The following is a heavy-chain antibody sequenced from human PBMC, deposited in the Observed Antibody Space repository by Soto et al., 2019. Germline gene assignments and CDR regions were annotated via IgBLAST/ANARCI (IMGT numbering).Heavy chain of an antibody. Sequence: SETLSLTCTVSGGSIRRGNKYWSWIRQAPGKGLEWIGYIFSSGTTYYNPSLKSRLTMSLDTSQNQFSLKLNSVTAADPAVYFCARVPSPFDFYYAMDVWGQGTTVTVSS. CDR3: ARVPSPFDFYYAMDV. D-gene: IGHD3-16*01. V-gene: IGHV4-30-4*02. CDR1: GGSIRRGNKY. J-gene: IGHJ6*02. CDR2: IFSSGTT.